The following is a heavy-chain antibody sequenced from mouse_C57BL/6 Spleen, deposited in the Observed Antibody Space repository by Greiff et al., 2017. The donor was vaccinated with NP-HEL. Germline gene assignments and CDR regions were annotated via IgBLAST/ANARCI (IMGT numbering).Heavy chain of an antibody. D-gene: IGHD2-12*01. CDR2: VYPRSGNT. CDR3: ARRNSPDDMDY. Sequence: QVQLQQSGAELARPGASVKLSCKASGYTFTSYGISWVKQRTGQGLEWIGEVYPRSGNTYYNEKFKGKATLTADKSSSTAYMELRSLTSEDAAVFFYARRNSPDDMDYWGQGTTVTVSS. CDR1: GYTFTSYG. V-gene: IGHV1-81*01. J-gene: IGHJ4*01.